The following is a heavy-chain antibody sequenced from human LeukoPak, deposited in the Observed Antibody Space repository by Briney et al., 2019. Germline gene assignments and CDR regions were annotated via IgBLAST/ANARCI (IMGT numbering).Heavy chain of an antibody. CDR1: GGTFSSYA. Sequence: ASVKVSCKASGGTFSSYAISWVRQAPGQGLEWMGGIIPIFGTANYAQKFQGRVTITADKSTSTAYMELSSLRSEDTAVYYCARDIAVAGKGGYWGQGTLVTVSS. V-gene: IGHV1-69*06. CDR3: ARDIAVAGKGGY. J-gene: IGHJ4*02. D-gene: IGHD6-19*01. CDR2: IIPIFGTA.